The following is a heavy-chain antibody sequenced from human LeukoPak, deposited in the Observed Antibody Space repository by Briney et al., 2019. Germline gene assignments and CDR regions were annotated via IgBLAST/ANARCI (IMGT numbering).Heavy chain of an antibody. CDR2: ISSSSSTI. J-gene: IGHJ4*02. CDR3: AREFYGDYVD. CDR1: GFTFSSHS. D-gene: IGHD4-17*01. V-gene: IGHV3-48*01. Sequence: GGSLRLSCAASGFTFSSHSMNWVRQAPGKGLEWVSYISSSSSTIYYADSVKGRFTISRDNAKNSLYLQMNSLRAEDTAVYYCAREFYGDYVDWGQGTLVTVSS.